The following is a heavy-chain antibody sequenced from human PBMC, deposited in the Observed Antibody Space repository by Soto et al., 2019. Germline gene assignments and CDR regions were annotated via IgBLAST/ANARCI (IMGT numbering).Heavy chain of an antibody. V-gene: IGHV3-23*01. Sequence: PGGSLRLSCAASGLTFSSYAMGWVRQAPGKGLEWVSAISGSGGSTYYADSVKGRFTISRDNSKNTLYLQMNSLRAEDTAVYYCAKAHSSGWFVDYFDYWGQGTLVTSP. CDR1: GLTFSSYA. D-gene: IGHD6-19*01. CDR2: ISGSGGST. CDR3: AKAHSSGWFVDYFDY. J-gene: IGHJ4*02.